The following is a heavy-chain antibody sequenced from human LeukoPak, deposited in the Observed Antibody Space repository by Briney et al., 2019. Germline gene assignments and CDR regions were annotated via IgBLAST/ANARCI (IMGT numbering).Heavy chain of an antibody. CDR1: GFTVSSNF. V-gene: IGHV3-66*01. CDR2: IYTSGTT. CDR3: AREDAGGTYSFDY. D-gene: IGHD1-26*01. J-gene: IGHJ4*02. Sequence: PGGSLRLSCAVSGFTVSSNFMSWVRQAPGKGPEWVSVIYTSGTTYYADSVRGRYTISRDNSKNTLYLQMDSLTAEDTAVYYCAREDAGGTYSFDYWGQGTLVTVSS.